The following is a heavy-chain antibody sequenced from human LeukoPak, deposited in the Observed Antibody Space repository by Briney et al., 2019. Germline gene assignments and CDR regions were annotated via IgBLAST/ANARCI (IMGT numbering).Heavy chain of an antibody. J-gene: IGHJ6*03. CDR2: ISYDGSNR. D-gene: IGHD5-18*01. Sequence: GGSLRLSCAASGFTFSTYAMHWVRQAPGKGLEWVTVISYDGSNRYYADSVKGRFTISRDNSKNTVYVQMNSLRAEDTAVYFCARTTEGGYTYDYFYYYYMDVWGKGTTVTISS. V-gene: IGHV3-30*04. CDR1: GFTFSTYA. CDR3: ARTTEGGYTYDYFYYYYMDV.